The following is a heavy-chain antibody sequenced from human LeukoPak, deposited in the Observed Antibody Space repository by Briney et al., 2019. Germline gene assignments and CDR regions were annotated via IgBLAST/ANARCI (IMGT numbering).Heavy chain of an antibody. J-gene: IGHJ3*02. D-gene: IGHD6-19*01. CDR3: ARGGYSSGWYLRYAFDI. Sequence: SETLSLTCSVFGDSLTSSPYYWGWIRQPPGKGLEWIGSVYYSGITYYNPSLKSRVTVSLDTSKTQFSLKLTSVTAADTAVYYCARGGYSSGWYLRYAFDIWGQGTMVTVSS. CDR2: VYYSGIT. CDR1: GDSLTSSPYY. V-gene: IGHV4-39*07.